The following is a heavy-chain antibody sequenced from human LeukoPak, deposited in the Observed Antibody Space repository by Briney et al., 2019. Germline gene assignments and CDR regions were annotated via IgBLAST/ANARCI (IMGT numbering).Heavy chain of an antibody. CDR3: ARLGSSWPNWFDP. D-gene: IGHD6-13*01. Sequence: GGSLRLSCAASGFSFSDYHMIWIRQPPGKGLEWVSYITFSGRTIHYADSVKGRFTISSDNAMSSLYLQMNSLRAEDTAVYYCARLGSSWPNWFDPWGQGTLVTVSS. J-gene: IGHJ5*02. CDR1: GFSFSDYH. V-gene: IGHV3-11*01. CDR2: ITFSGRTI.